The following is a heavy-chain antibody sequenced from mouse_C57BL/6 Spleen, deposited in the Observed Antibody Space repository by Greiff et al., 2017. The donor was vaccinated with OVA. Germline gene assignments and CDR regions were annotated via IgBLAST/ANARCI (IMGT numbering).Heavy chain of an antibody. CDR3: TPLRRLQSPWFAY. V-gene: IGHV1-15*01. CDR2: IDPETGGT. D-gene: IGHD1-2*01. CDR1: GYTFTDYE. J-gene: IGHJ3*01. Sequence: QVQLQQSGAELVRPGASVTLSCKASGYTFTDYEMHWVKQTPVHGLEWIGAIDPETGGTAYNQKFKGKAILTADKSSSTAYMELRSLTSEDSAVYYCTPLRRLQSPWFAYWGQGTLVTVSA.